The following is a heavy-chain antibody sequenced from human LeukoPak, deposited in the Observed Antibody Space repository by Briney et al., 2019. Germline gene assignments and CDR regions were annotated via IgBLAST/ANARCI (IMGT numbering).Heavy chain of an antibody. V-gene: IGHV1-18*01. CDR2: ISAYNGNT. D-gene: IGHD3-9*01. J-gene: IGHJ3*02. CDR3: AAALILTNSNDAFDI. Sequence: GASVKVSCKASGYTFTSYGISWVRQAPGQGLEWMGWISAYNGNTNYAQKLQGRVTMTTDTSTSTAYMELSSLRSEDTAVYYCAAALILTNSNDAFDIWGQGTMVTVSS. CDR1: GYTFTSYG.